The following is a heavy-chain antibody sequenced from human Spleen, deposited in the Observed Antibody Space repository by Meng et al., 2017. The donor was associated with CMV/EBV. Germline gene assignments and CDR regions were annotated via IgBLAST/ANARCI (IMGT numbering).Heavy chain of an antibody. CDR2: ISNDGSTK. J-gene: IGHJ4*02. V-gene: IGHV3-30*04. CDR3: AGELVVPAATSSIDY. CDR1: AFTFSSYT. Sequence: LKISCAASAFTFSSYTIHWVRQTPGMGLEWVAVISNDGSTKAYADSVKGRFTISRDNSKNTLYLQMNSLRPEDTAVYYCAGELVVPAATSSIDYWGQGTLVTVSS. D-gene: IGHD2-2*01.